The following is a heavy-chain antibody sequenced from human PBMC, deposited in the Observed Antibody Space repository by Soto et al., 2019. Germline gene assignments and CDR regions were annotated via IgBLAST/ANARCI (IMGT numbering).Heavy chain of an antibody. J-gene: IGHJ4*02. CDR3: AREGDYGDSVFDY. CDR1: GFTFSSYS. V-gene: IGHV3-48*01. Sequence: GGSLRLSCAASGFTFSSYSMNWVRQAPGKGLEWVSYISSSSSTIYYADSVKGRFTISRDNAKNSLYLQMNSLRAEDTAVYYCAREGDYGDSVFDYWGQGTLVTVSS. D-gene: IGHD4-17*01. CDR2: ISSSSSTI.